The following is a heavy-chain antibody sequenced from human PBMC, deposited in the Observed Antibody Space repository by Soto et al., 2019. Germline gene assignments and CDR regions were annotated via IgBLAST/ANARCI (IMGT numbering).Heavy chain of an antibody. Sequence: QVQLVQSGAEVKKPGASVKVSCKASGYTFTSFGISWVRQPPGQGLEWMGWISAYNGNTNYAENLQGSVTMTTDTSMSTAYMELRSLRSDDTAVYYCARDHRGVTDAVDIWGQGTMVTVSS. V-gene: IGHV1-18*01. D-gene: IGHD2-8*02. CDR1: GYTFTSFG. J-gene: IGHJ3*02. CDR2: ISAYNGNT. CDR3: ARDHRGVTDAVDI.